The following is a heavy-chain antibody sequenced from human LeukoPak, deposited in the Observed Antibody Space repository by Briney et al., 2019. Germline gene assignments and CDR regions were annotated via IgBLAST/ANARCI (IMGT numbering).Heavy chain of an antibody. V-gene: IGHV4-30-4*01. Sequence: PSETLSLTCTVSGGSISSGDYYWSWIRQPPGKGLEWIGYIYYSGSTYYNPSLKSRVTIPVDTSKNQFSLKLSSVTAADTAVYYCAREALSGYSYGYYFDYWGQGTLVTVSS. CDR1: GGSISSGDYY. CDR3: AREALSGYSYGYYFDY. CDR2: IYYSGST. J-gene: IGHJ4*02. D-gene: IGHD5-18*01.